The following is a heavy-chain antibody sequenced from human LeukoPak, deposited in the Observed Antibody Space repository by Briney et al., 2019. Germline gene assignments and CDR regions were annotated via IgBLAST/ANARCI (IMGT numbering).Heavy chain of an antibody. CDR3: ARAWVQAAAGAFDI. Sequence: PSETLSLTCTVSGGSISSSSYYWGWIRQPPGKGLEWIGSIYYSGSTYYNPSLKSRVTISVDTSKNQFSLKLSSVTAADTAVYYCARAWVQAAAGAFDIWGQGTMDTVSS. V-gene: IGHV4-39*01. CDR1: GGSISSSSYY. J-gene: IGHJ3*02. CDR2: IYYSGST. D-gene: IGHD6-13*01.